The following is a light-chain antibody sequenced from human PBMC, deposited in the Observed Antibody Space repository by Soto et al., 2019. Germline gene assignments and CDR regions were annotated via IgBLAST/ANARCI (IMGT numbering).Light chain of an antibody. CDR1: QGIGSY. Sequence: DIQLTQSPSFLSASVGDRVTITCRASQGIGSYLVWYQQKPGKAPNLLIYVASTLQNVVPSRFSGSGSGTLFTLTVSSLQPEDFATYYCQQVIRSPYTFGQGTKLEIK. J-gene: IGKJ2*01. V-gene: IGKV1-9*01. CDR3: QQVIRSPYT. CDR2: VAS.